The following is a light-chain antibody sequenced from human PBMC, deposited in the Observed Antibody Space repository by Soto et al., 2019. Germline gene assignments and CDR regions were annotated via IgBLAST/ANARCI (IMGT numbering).Light chain of an antibody. J-gene: IGKJ4*01. CDR3: QQTFSNLIS. CDR1: ESISNY. Sequence: IQLTQSPSSLSASAGDRVTIACGASESISNYLNWYQLKPGEAPKVLIYSASTLRGGVPSRFSGTGSGTEFTLTISSLQPEDVATYFCQQTFSNLISFGGGTKVEIK. V-gene: IGKV1-39*01. CDR2: SAS.